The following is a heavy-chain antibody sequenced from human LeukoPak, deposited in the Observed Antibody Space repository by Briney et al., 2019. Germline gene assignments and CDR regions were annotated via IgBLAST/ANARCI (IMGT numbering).Heavy chain of an antibody. Sequence: SETLSLTCAVYGGSFSGYYWSWIRQPPGKGLEWIGEINHSGSTNYNPSLKSRVTISVDTSKNQFSLKLSSVTVADTAVYYCARRIGGRITMIVVAKGPEYYFDYWGQGTLVTVSS. CDR2: INHSGST. V-gene: IGHV4-34*01. CDR3: ARRIGGRITMIVVAKGPEYYFDY. J-gene: IGHJ4*02. D-gene: IGHD3-22*01. CDR1: GGSFSGYY.